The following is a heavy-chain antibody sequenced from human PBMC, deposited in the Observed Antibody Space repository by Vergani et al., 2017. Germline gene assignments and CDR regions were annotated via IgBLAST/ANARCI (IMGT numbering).Heavy chain of an antibody. V-gene: IGHV3-33*06. Sequence: VQLVESGGGLVKPGGSLRLSCAASGFTFSSYGMHWVRQAPGKGLEWVAVIWYDGSNKYYADSVKGRFTISRDNSKNTLYLQMNSLRAEDTAVYYCAKVGEIFGVVGYGMDVWGQGTTVTVSS. J-gene: IGHJ6*02. D-gene: IGHD3-3*01. CDR3: AKVGEIFGVVGYGMDV. CDR2: IWYDGSNK. CDR1: GFTFSSYG.